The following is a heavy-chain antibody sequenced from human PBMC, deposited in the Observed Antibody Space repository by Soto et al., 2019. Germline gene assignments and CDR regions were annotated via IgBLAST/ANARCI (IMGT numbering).Heavy chain of an antibody. V-gene: IGHV3-30*18. J-gene: IGHJ4*02. Sequence: GGSLRLSCAASGFTFSSYGMHWVRQAPGKGLEWVAVISYDGSNKYYADSVKGQFTISRDNSKNTLYLQMNSLRAEDTAVYYCAEDGVAARPHHFDSWGQGNLVTVSS. CDR3: AEDGVAARPHHFDS. CDR2: ISYDGSNK. CDR1: GFTFSSYG. D-gene: IGHD6-6*01.